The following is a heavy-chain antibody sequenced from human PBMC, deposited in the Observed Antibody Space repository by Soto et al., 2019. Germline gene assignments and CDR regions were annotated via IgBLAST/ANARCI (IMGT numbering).Heavy chain of an antibody. CDR1: GGTFSNYG. CDR2: IIPLFGTK. D-gene: IGHD6-13*01. J-gene: IGHJ4*02. Sequence: SVKVSCKASGGTFSNYGVSWVRQAPGQRLEWLGGIIPLFGTKYFAQNFQGRVTIATDESTGTAYMELSSLRSEDSAVYFCATTPFHMASAGSFYFDSWGPGTLVTVSS. V-gene: IGHV1-69*05. CDR3: ATTPFHMASAGSFYFDS.